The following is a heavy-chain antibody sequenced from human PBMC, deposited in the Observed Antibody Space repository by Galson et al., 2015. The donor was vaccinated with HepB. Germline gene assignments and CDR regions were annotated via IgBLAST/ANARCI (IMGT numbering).Heavy chain of an antibody. CDR3: AKDSSGTYASGSYYSNYFDS. Sequence: SLRLSCAASGFTFGNSAMSWVRWAPGKGLEWVSAINGSGDSTYYADSVKGRFTISRDNTKNTVYLQMNSLRAEDTAVYYCAKDSSGTYASGSYYSNYFDSWGQGTLVTVSS. CDR2: INGSGDST. J-gene: IGHJ4*02. CDR1: GFTFGNSA. D-gene: IGHD3-10*01. V-gene: IGHV3-23*01.